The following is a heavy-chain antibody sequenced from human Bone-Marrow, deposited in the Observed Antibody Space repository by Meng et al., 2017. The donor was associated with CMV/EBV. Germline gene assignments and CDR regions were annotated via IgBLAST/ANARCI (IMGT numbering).Heavy chain of an antibody. Sequence: ASVKVSCKASGYTFAGYFIHWVRQAPGQGLEWMGWINPTSGDTNYAQKLQGRVTMTTDTSTSTAHMELRSLRSDDTAVYYCAREGVGDRPDYWLQGTLDTVSS. D-gene: IGHD2-21*02. CDR2: INPTSGDT. V-gene: IGHV1-18*04. CDR3: AREGVGDRPDY. J-gene: IGHJ4*02. CDR1: GYTFAGYF.